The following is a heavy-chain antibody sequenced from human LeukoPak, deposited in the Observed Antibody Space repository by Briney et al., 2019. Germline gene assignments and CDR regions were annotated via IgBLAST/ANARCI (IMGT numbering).Heavy chain of an antibody. CDR3: AMYYYDSSGYYYFDY. Sequence: PSGTLSLTCAVYGGSFSGYYWSWIRQPPGKGLEWIGEINHSGSTNYNPSLKSRVTISVDTSKNQFSLKLSSMTAADTAVYYCAMYYYDSSGYYYFDYWGQGTLVTVSS. J-gene: IGHJ4*02. CDR2: INHSGST. D-gene: IGHD3-22*01. CDR1: GGSFSGYY. V-gene: IGHV4-34*01.